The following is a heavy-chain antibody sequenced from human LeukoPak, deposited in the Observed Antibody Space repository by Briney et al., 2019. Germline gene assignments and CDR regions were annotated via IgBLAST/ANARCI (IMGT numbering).Heavy chain of an antibody. Sequence: PGGSLRLSCAASGFTFSSYGMHWVRQAPGKGLEWVAVIWYDGSNKYYADSVKGRFAISRDNSKNTLYLQMNSLRAEDTAVYYCAKGGMXAXLWXXDYWXQGTLVTVSS. CDR1: GFTFSSYG. D-gene: IGHD5-18*01. V-gene: IGHV3-33*06. J-gene: IGHJ4*02. CDR3: AKGGMXAXLWXXDY. CDR2: IWYDGSNK.